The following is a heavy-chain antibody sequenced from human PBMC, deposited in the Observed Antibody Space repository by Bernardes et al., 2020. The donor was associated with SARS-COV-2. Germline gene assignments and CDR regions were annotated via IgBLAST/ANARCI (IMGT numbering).Heavy chain of an antibody. CDR3: AGGAAEVLLASDY. CDR2: IAAYNGKT. V-gene: IGHV1-18*04. CDR1: RYSFPTYL. D-gene: IGHD2-8*01. J-gene: IGHJ4*02. Sequence: ASVKVSCKASRYSFPTYLIHWVRPAPGQGLEWMGWIAAYNGKTNYAETFQDRVPMTMDTATKTAYLELRSLRSDDTAVYFRAGGAAEVLLASDYWGQGTLVTVAS.